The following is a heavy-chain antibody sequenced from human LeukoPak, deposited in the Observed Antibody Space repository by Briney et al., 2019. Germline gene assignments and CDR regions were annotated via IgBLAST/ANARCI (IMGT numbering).Heavy chain of an antibody. Sequence: SVKVSCKASGGTFSSYAISWVRQAPGQGLEWMGGIIPIFGTANYAQKLQGRVTITTDESTSTAYMELSSLRSEDTAVYYCARDLFYYYDSSGYPFCYWGQGTLVTVSS. CDR1: GGTFSSYA. V-gene: IGHV1-69*05. CDR2: IIPIFGTA. J-gene: IGHJ4*02. CDR3: ARDLFYYYDSSGYPFCY. D-gene: IGHD3-22*01.